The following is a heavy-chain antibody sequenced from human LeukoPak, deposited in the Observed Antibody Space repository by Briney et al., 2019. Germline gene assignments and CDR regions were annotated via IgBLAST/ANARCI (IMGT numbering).Heavy chain of an antibody. Sequence: SETLSLTCTVSGGSISSSSYYWGWIRQPPGKGLEWIGSIYYSGSTYYNPSLKSRVTISVGTSKNQFSLKLSSVTAADTAVYYCARGHYYGSGSYYNLRDFRYGMDVWGQGTTVTVSS. CDR3: ARGHYYGSGSYYNLRDFRYGMDV. CDR2: IYYSGST. D-gene: IGHD3-10*01. V-gene: IGHV4-39*01. CDR1: GGSISSSSYY. J-gene: IGHJ6*02.